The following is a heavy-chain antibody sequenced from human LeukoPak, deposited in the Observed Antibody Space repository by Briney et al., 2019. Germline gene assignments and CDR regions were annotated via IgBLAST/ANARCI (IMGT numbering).Heavy chain of an antibody. V-gene: IGHV3-11*01. J-gene: IGHJ4*02. CDR3: ARGHWGLDY. Sequence: PGGSLRLSCTAAGFSPSGHYMTWIRQAPGQGLEYLSYLSNTGSDIFYADSVRGRFSISRDNAKNSLFLQLNSLRAEDTAVYYCARGHWGLDYWGQGALVTVSS. D-gene: IGHD7-27*01. CDR2: LSNTGSDI. CDR1: GFSPSGHY.